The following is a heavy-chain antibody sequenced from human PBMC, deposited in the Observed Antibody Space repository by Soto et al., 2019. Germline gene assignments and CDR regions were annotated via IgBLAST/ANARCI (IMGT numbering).Heavy chain of an antibody. CDR2: INPRGGRT. Sequence: QVHLVQSGAEVKKPGASVKVSCKASGYTFTNYYMHWVRQAPGQGLEWMGMINPRGGRTTYPQKFQGRVTMTTDTSTSTVYMELSSLRSEDTAVYYCARDLADYYDDSTTPYNAFDIWGQGTMVTVSS. J-gene: IGHJ3*02. CDR3: ARDLADYYDDSTTPYNAFDI. D-gene: IGHD3-22*01. V-gene: IGHV1-46*03. CDR1: GYTFTNYY.